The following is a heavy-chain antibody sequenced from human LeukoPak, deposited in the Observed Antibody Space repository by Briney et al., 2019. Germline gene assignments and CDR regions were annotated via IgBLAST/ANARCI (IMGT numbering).Heavy chain of an antibody. CDR3: ASQTGYTYGSGNYYFDY. Sequence: GGSLRLSCAASGFTFSSYIMSWVRQAPGKGLEWVSSISSSSSYIYYTDSVKGRFTISRDNAKNSLYLQMNSLRAENTAVYYCASQTGYTYGSGNYYFDYWGQGTLVTVSS. CDR2: ISSSSSYI. D-gene: IGHD5-18*01. J-gene: IGHJ4*02. CDR1: GFTFSSYI. V-gene: IGHV3-21*01.